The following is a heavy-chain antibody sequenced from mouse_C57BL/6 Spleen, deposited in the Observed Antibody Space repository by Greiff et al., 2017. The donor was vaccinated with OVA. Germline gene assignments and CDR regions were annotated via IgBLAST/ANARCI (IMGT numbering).Heavy chain of an antibody. CDR2: IDPSDSYT. D-gene: IGHD4-1*01. CDR3: ARRPNFYFDY. Sequence: QVQLQQPGAELVMPGASVKLSCKASGYTFTSYWMHWVKQRPGQGLEWIGEIDPSDSYTNYNQKFKGKSTLTVDKSSSTAYMQLSSLTSEDSAVYDCARRPNFYFDYWGQGTTLTVSS. CDR1: GYTFTSYW. J-gene: IGHJ2*01. V-gene: IGHV1-69*01.